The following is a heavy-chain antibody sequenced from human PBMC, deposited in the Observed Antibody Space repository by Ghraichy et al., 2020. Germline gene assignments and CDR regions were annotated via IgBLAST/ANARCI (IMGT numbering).Heavy chain of an antibody. CDR3: ARRMSGGTGGFDY. J-gene: IGHJ4*02. D-gene: IGHD3-10*01. Sequence: ASVKVSCKASGYTFTSYGISWVRQAPGHGLEWMGWISAYNGNTNYAQKLQGRVTMTTDTSTSTVYMELRSLRSDDTAVYYCARRMSGGTGGFDYWGQGTLVTVSS. CDR1: GYTFTSYG. V-gene: IGHV1-18*01. CDR2: ISAYNGNT.